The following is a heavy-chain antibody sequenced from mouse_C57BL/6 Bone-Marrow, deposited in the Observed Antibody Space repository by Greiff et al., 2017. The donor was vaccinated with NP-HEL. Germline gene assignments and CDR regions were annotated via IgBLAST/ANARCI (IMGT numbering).Heavy chain of an antibody. V-gene: IGHV14-4*01. Sequence: EVQLQQSGAELVRPGASVKLSCTASGFNFTDDYMHWVKQRPEQGLEWIGWIDPENGDTDYASKFQGKATLTADTSSNTAYLQLSSLTSEDTAVYYCTTGGSSPYAMDYWGQGTSVTVSA. CDR2: IDPENGDT. CDR3: TTGGSSPYAMDY. J-gene: IGHJ4*01. D-gene: IGHD1-1*01. CDR1: GFNFTDDY.